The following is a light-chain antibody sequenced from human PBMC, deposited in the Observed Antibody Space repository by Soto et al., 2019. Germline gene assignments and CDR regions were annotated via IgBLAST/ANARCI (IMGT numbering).Light chain of an antibody. V-gene: IGLV1-47*01. J-gene: IGLJ2*01. CDR3: ASWDDSLSATL. Sequence: QSVLTQPPSASGAPGQRVAISCSGSSSNIGGNYVYWYQQLPGTAPKLPIYRNNQRPSGVPDRFSGSKSDTSASLAISGLRSEDEADYYCASWDDSLSATLFGGGTKVTVL. CDR2: RNN. CDR1: SSNIGGNY.